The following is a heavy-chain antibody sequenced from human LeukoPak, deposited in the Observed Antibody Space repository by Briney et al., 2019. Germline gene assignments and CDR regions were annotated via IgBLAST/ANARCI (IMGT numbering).Heavy chain of an antibody. CDR3: ARDGRHSGSYLTQYFDY. CDR2: ISSSSYI. V-gene: IGHV3-21*01. D-gene: IGHD1-26*01. Sequence: GGSLRLSCAASGFTFSSYSMNWVRQAPGRGLEWVSSISSSSYIYYADSVKGRFTISRDNAKNSLYLQMNSLRAEDTAVYYCARDGRHSGSYLTQYFDYWGQGTLVTVSS. J-gene: IGHJ4*02. CDR1: GFTFSSYS.